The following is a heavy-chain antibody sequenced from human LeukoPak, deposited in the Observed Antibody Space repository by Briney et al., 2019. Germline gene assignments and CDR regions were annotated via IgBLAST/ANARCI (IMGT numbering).Heavy chain of an antibody. D-gene: IGHD3-10*01. CDR2: LYFSGST. CDR3: ARGRSSMVRGYYYYYMDV. CDR1: GGSISSSSYY. Sequence: PSETLSLTCTVSGGSISSSSYYWGWIRQPPGKGLEWIGNLYFSGSTYYNPSLKSRVTISVDTSKNQFSLRLSSVTAADTAVYYCARGRSSMVRGYYYYYMDVWGKGTTVTISS. V-gene: IGHV4-39*07. J-gene: IGHJ6*03.